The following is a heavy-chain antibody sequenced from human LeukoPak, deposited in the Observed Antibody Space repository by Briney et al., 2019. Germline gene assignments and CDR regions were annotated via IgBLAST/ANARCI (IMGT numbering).Heavy chain of an antibody. V-gene: IGHV3-74*01. J-gene: IGHJ4*02. CDR1: GYTFSSYW. D-gene: IGHD2-2*01. CDR2: IDTDGSIT. CDR3: AREGDCSSTSCLDY. Sequence: GGSLRLSCAASGYTFSSYWMHWVRQAPGKGLVWVSRIDTDGSITSYADSVKGRFTISRDNAKNTLYLQMNSLRAEDTAVYYCAREGDCSSTSCLDYWGQGTLVTVSS.